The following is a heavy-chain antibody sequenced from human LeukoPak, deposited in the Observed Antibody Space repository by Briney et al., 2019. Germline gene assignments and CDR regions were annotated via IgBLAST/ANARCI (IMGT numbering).Heavy chain of an antibody. V-gene: IGHV3-53*01. CDR1: GFTVSSNY. J-gene: IGHJ4*02. CDR2: IYSGGST. D-gene: IGHD1-26*01. Sequence: PGGSLRLSCAASGFTVSSNYMSWVRQAPGKGLEWVSVIYSGGSTYYADSVKGRFTISRDNSKNTLYLQMNTLRAEDTALYYCARSGTHYTFDYWGQGSLVTVSS. CDR3: ARSGTHYTFDY.